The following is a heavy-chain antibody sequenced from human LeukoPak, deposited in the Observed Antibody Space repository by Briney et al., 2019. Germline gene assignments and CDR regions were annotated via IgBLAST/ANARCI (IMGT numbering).Heavy chain of an antibody. D-gene: IGHD1-26*01. CDR3: ARRSSGSPPYYFGY. CDR2: IRQDGSDK. V-gene: IGHV3-7*01. J-gene: IGHJ4*02. Sequence: GGSLRLSCAASGFTFSSYWMSWVRQAPGKGLEWVANIRQDGSDKYYVDSVKGRFTISRDNAKNTLYLQMNSLRAEDTAVYYCARRSSGSPPYYFGYWGQGTLVTVSS. CDR1: GFTFSSYW.